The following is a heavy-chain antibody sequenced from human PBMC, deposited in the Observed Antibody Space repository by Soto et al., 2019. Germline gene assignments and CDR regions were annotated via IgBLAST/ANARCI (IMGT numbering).Heavy chain of an antibody. CDR1: GYTFSGPS. V-gene: IGHV1-2*02. J-gene: IGHJ5*02. CDR2: INPDNGGT. D-gene: IGHD4-17*01. Sequence: ASVKVSGKASGYTFSGPSIHWVRQAPGQGLEWMGWINPDNGGTNYAQKFQGRVTITADESTSTAYMELSSLRSEDTAVYYCARTSSDYGGNLNWFDPWGQGTLVTVSS. CDR3: ARTSSDYGGNLNWFDP.